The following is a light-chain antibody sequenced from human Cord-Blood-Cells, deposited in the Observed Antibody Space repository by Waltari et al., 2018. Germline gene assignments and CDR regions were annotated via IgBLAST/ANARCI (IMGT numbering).Light chain of an antibody. CDR1: SSAVGGYNY. Sequence: QSALTQTASVSGSPGQSITISCTGTSSAVGGYNYVSWYQQHPGKAPKLMIYEGSNRPSGVSIRFSGSKSGNTASLTISGLQSEDEADYYCSSYTSSSTYVFGTGTKVTVL. V-gene: IGLV2-14*01. CDR2: EGS. CDR3: SSYTSSSTYV. J-gene: IGLJ1*01.